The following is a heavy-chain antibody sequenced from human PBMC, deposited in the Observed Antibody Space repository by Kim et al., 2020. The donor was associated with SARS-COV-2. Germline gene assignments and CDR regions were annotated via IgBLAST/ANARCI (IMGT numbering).Heavy chain of an antibody. J-gene: IGHJ4*02. Sequence: ISSADSWGGRLTISRDNDKNSLFLQMNSLRAEDTAVYYCARGPNYSPFDYWGQGTLVTVSS. CDR3: ARGPNYSPFDY. CDR2: I. V-gene: IGHV3-11*04. D-gene: IGHD4-4*01.